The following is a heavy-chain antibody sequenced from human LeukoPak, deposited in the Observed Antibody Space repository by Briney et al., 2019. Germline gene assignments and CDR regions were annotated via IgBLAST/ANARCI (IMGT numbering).Heavy chain of an antibody. CDR1: GGSFSGYY. J-gene: IGHJ4*02. CDR2: INHSGST. V-gene: IGHV4-34*01. D-gene: IGHD3-9*01. Sequence: PSETLSLTCAVYGGSFSGYYWSWIRQPPGKGLEWIGEINHSGSTNYNPSLKSRVTISVDTSKNQFSLKLSSVTAADTAVYYCASAEATYYNIYWGQGTLVTVSS. CDR3: ASAEATYYNIY.